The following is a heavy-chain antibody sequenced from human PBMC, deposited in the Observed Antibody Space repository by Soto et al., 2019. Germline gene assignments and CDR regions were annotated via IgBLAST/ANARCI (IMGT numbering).Heavy chain of an antibody. CDR3: ARALSSHYYDSSSGPFDY. Sequence: PSETLSLTCTVPGGSISSGGYYWSWIRQHPGKGLEWIGYIYYSGSTYYNPSLKSRVTISVDTSKNQFSLKLSSVTAADTAVYYCARALSSHYYDSSSGPFDYWGQGTLVTVSS. V-gene: IGHV4-31*03. CDR1: GGSISSGGYY. CDR2: IYYSGST. J-gene: IGHJ4*02. D-gene: IGHD3-22*01.